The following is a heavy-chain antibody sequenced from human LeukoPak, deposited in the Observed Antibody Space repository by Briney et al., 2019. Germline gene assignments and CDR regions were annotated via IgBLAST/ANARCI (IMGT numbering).Heavy chain of an antibody. CDR3: TTWTSH. V-gene: IGHV3-15*01. J-gene: IGHJ4*02. D-gene: IGHD3/OR15-3a*01. CDR2: IKRKNDGGAT. CDR1: GFTFSNAW. Sequence: GGSLRLSCAASGFTFSNAWMTWVCQAPGKGLEWVGLIKRKNDGGATEYAAPVKGRFTISRDDSKNTLYLQMNSLKTEDTAVYYCTTWTSHWGQGTLVTVSS.